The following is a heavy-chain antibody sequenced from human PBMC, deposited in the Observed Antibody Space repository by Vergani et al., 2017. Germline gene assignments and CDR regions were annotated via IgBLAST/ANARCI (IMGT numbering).Heavy chain of an antibody. D-gene: IGHD4-23*01. CDR2: IIPIVGTA. Sequence: QVQLVQSGAEVKKPGSSVKVSCKASGGTFSSYAISWVRQAPGQGLEWMGRIIPIVGTANYAQKFQGRVTITADESTSTAYMELSSLRSEDTAVYYCARDRAYDYGGNSGVDAVDIWGQGTMVTVSS. J-gene: IGHJ3*02. CDR3: ARDRAYDYGGNSGVDAVDI. CDR1: GGTFSSYA. V-gene: IGHV1-69*11.